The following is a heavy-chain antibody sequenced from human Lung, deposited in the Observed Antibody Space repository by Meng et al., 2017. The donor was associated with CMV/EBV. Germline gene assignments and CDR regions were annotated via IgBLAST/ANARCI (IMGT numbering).Heavy chain of an antibody. CDR2: ITKEGTT. CDR1: GFTFSDFA. D-gene: IGHD3-16*01. Sequence: VRLLGSGGGLVKPGGSLRLSCAASGFTFSDFAMTWVRQVPGQGLEWVSIITKEGTTYYAESVKGRFSITRDNFKNTVYVDMKTLRAEDTALYYCAMGSDAYAWGQGTLVTVSS. J-gene: IGHJ5*02. V-gene: IGHV3-23*01. CDR3: AMGSDAYA.